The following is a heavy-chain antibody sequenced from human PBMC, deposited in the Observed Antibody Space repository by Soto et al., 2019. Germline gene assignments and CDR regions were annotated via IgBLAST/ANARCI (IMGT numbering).Heavy chain of an antibody. CDR1: NYIFTTFG. CDR3: ARDGMYSSSLHFDY. D-gene: IGHD6-6*01. Sequence: ASVKVSCKASNYIFTTFGISWVRQAPGQGLEWMGWISAYNGNTNYAQNLQGRVTMTTDTSTSTAYMELRSLRSDDTAVYYCARDGMYSSSLHFDYWGQGTLVTVSS. J-gene: IGHJ4*02. V-gene: IGHV1-18*01. CDR2: ISAYNGNT.